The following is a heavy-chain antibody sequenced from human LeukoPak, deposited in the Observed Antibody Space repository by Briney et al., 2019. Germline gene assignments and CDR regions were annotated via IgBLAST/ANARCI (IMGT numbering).Heavy chain of an antibody. CDR3: ARPIMYYDSSGYPSDYYMDV. CDR1: GYSISSGYY. Sequence: PSQTLSLTCTVSGYSISSGYYWGWIRQPPGKGLEWIGSIYHSGSTYYNPSLKSRVNISVDTSKNQFSLKLSSVTAADTAVYYCARPIMYYDSSGYPSDYYMDVWGKGTTVTISS. D-gene: IGHD3-22*01. V-gene: IGHV4-38-2*02. CDR2: IYHSGST. J-gene: IGHJ6*03.